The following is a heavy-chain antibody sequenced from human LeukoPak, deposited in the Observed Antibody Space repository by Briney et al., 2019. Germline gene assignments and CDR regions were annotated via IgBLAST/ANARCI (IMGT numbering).Heavy chain of an antibody. Sequence: GGSLRLSCAASGFTSSNYAVTWVRQARGKGLEWVSAISASGSSTYYADSLRGRFTISRDNAKHSLYLQMNSLIAEDTAVYYCARGAGSSPYYYYYMDVTGKGTTGTISS. J-gene: IGHJ6*03. CDR3: ARGAGSSPYYYYYMDV. CDR1: GFTSSNYA. V-gene: IGHV3-23*01. CDR2: ISASGSST. D-gene: IGHD6-19*01.